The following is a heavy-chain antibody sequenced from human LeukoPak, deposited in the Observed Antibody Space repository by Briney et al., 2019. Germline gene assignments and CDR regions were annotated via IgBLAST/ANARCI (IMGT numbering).Heavy chain of an antibody. D-gene: IGHD2-2*01. V-gene: IGHV3-53*01. Sequence: PGGSLRLSCAASGLIFSNNYMSWVRQAPGKGLEWVSIVYSGGHTYYADSVKGRFTISRDKSKNTLYLQMSSLRAEDTAVYYCARGIRDCSRTTCYQRFDYWGQGALVTVSS. CDR2: VYSGGHT. J-gene: IGHJ4*02. CDR1: GLIFSNNY. CDR3: ARGIRDCSRTTCYQRFDY.